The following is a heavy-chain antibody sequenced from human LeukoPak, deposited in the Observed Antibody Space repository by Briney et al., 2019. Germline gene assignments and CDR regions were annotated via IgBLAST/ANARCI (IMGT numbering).Heavy chain of an antibody. CDR3: ARVGYCSGGSCSTYYYYYYGMDV. Sequence: ASVKVSCKTSGYTFTSYGISWVRQAPGQGLEWMGWISAYNGNTNYAQKLQGRVTMPTDTSTSTAYMELRSLRSDDTAVYYCARVGYCSGGSCSTYYYYYYGMDVWGQGTTVTVSS. CDR1: GYTFTSYG. V-gene: IGHV1-18*01. J-gene: IGHJ6*02. CDR2: ISAYNGNT. D-gene: IGHD2-15*01.